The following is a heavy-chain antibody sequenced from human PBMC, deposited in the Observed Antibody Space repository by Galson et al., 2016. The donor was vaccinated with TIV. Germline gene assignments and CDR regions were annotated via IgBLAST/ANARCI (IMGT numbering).Heavy chain of an antibody. CDR3: ARDRRGVLDSTLFDN. CDR1: GYTYTNYG. CDR2: ISGYNGHT. D-gene: IGHD6-13*01. V-gene: IGHV1-18*04. Sequence: SVKVSCKASGYTYTNYGISWVRQAPGKGLEWMGWISGYNGHTKSAPTFQGRVTLTTDTSTSTAYMELRSLRSDDTAVYYCARDRRGVLDSTLFDNWGQGTPVTVSS. J-gene: IGHJ4*02.